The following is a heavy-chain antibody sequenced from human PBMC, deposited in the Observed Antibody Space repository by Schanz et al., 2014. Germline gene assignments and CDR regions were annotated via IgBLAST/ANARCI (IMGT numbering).Heavy chain of an antibody. CDR1: GFTFSSYA. V-gene: IGHV3-21*01. CDR2: ISSSSSYI. CDR3: ARPRFDYGEVDY. D-gene: IGHD4-17*01. J-gene: IGHJ4*02. Sequence: EGQLLESGGGLIQPGGSLRLSCAASGFTFSSYAMSWVRQAPGKGLEWVSSISSSSSYIYYADSVKGRFTISRDNAKNSLYLQMNSLRAEDTAVYYCARPRFDYGEVDYWGQGTLVTVSS.